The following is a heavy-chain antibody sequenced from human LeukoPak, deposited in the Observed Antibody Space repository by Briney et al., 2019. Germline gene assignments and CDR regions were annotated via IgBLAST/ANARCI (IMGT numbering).Heavy chain of an antibody. CDR1: GFPFIFA. CDR2: ISRNGADT. Sequence: GGSLRLSCVASGFPFIFAMSWVRQAPGKGLEWVSTISRNGADTYYADSVRGRFTISRENSKNMLYLQMNSLRAEDTAVYYCAKQSTARSLGEGGQGTLVTVSS. CDR3: AKQSTARSLGE. J-gene: IGHJ4*02. V-gene: IGHV3-23*01. D-gene: IGHD6-6*01.